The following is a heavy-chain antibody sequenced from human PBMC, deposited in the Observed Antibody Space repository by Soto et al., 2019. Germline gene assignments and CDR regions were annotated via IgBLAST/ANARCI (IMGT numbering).Heavy chain of an antibody. CDR1: GFTFDDYA. V-gene: IGHV3-9*01. D-gene: IGHD3-3*01. CDR3: AKDTNYDFWSGYQNGMDV. J-gene: IGHJ6*02. CDR2: ISWNSGSI. Sequence: GGSLRLSCAASGFTFDDYAMHWVRQAPGKGLEWVSGISWNSGSIGYADSVKGRFTISRDNAKNSLYLQMNSLRAEDTALYYCAKDTNYDFWSGYQNGMDVWGQGTTVTVSS.